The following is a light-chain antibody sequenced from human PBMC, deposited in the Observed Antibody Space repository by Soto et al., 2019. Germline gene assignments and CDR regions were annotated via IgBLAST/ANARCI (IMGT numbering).Light chain of an antibody. CDR3: CSYAGRYKYV. Sequence: QSALTQPRSVSGSPGQSVTISCTGTGSDVGGYNYVSWYQQHPDKAPKLIIYDVSQRPSGVPDRFSGSKSGNTASLTISGLQAEDEADYYCCSYAGRYKYVFGTGTKLTVL. CDR1: GSDVGGYNY. V-gene: IGLV2-11*01. J-gene: IGLJ1*01. CDR2: DVS.